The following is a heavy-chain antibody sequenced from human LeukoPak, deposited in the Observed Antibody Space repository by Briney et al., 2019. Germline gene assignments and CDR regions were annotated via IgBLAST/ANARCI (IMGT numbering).Heavy chain of an antibody. D-gene: IGHD3-16*01. J-gene: IGHJ4*02. CDR1: GFTFSTFA. V-gene: IGHV3-21*01. Sequence: PGGSLRLSCAASGFTFSTFAMHWVRQSPGKGLEWVSSITGSGPYILYADSVKRRFTISRDNAKNSLYLQMNSLRAEDTAIYYRVRDVGAVRGEVYFDYWGQGTLVTVSS. CDR3: VRDVGAVRGEVYFDY. CDR2: ITGSGPYI.